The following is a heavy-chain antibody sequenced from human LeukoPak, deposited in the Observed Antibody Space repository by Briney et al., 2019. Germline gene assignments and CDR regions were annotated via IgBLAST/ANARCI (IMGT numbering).Heavy chain of an antibody. CDR1: GGSISSYY. J-gene: IGHJ4*02. Sequence: SETLSLTCGVSGGSISSYYWSWIRQPPGKGLEWIGYIYYSGSTNYNPSLKSRVTISVDTSKNQFSLKLSSVTAADTAVYYCASSQYYYDSSGYSAFDYWGQGTLVTVSS. CDR3: ASSQYYYDSSGYSAFDY. CDR2: IYYSGST. D-gene: IGHD3-22*01. V-gene: IGHV4-59*01.